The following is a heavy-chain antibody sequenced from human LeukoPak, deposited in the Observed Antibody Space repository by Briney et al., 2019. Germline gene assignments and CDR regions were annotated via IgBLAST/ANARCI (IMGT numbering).Heavy chain of an antibody. CDR3: ARSRLNYYDSSGYYFFNDAFDI. D-gene: IGHD3-22*01. CDR2: INPDSGGT. CDR1: GYTFTGYY. J-gene: IGHJ3*02. V-gene: IGHV1-2*02. Sequence: ASVKVSCKASGYTFTGYYMHWVRQAPGQGLEWVGWINPDSGGTNYAQKFQGRVTITRDTSASTAYMELSSLRSEDMAVYYCARSRLNYYDSSGYYFFNDAFDIWGQGTMVTVSS.